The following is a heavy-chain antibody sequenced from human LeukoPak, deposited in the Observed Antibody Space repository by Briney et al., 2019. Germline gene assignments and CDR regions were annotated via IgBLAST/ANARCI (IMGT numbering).Heavy chain of an antibody. D-gene: IGHD3-22*01. V-gene: IGHV4-4*07. CDR1: GGSISSYY. CDR3: ARDGISYYYDSSGYYPYYYYYYMDV. J-gene: IGHJ6*03. CDR2: IYTSGST. Sequence: SETLSLTCTVSGGSISSYYWSWIRQPAGKGLEWIGRIYTSGSTNYNPSLKSRVTMSVDTSKNQFSLKLSSVTAADTAVYYCARDGISYYYDSSGYYPYYYYYYMDVWGKGTTVTISS.